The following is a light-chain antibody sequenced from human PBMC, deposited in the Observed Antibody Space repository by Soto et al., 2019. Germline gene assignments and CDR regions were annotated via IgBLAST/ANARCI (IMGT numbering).Light chain of an antibody. V-gene: IGKV1-5*03. Sequence: DIQMTQSPSSLSASVGDRVTITCRASQGISSWLAWYQQKPGKAPKLLIYKASSLEGGVPSRFSGSGSGTEFTLTISSLQPDDFATYYCQQYNGYSRTFGQGTRVE. CDR1: QGISSW. J-gene: IGKJ1*01. CDR3: QQYNGYSRT. CDR2: KAS.